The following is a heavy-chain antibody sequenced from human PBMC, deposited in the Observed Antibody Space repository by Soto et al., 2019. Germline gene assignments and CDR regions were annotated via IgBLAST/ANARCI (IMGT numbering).Heavy chain of an antibody. CDR2: IWYDGSNK. D-gene: IGHD3-22*01. J-gene: IGHJ4*02. Sequence: XGSLRLSCSASGFTFSSYGMHWVRQAPGKGLEWVAVIWYDGSNKYYADSVKGRFTISRDNSKNTLYLQMNSLRAEDTAVYYCARDQYYYDSSGYFDSWGQGTLVTVSS. V-gene: IGHV3-33*01. CDR1: GFTFSSYG. CDR3: ARDQYYYDSSGYFDS.